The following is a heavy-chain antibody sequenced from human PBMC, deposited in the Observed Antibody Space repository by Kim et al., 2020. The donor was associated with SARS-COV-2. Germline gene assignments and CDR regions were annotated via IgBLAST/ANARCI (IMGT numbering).Heavy chain of an antibody. Sequence: SETLSLTCTVSGGSISSSSYYWGWIRQPPGKGLEWIGSIYYSGSTYYNPSLKSRVTISVDTSKNQFFLKLSSVTAADTAVYYCARESVSMVRGVVRRDYYNGMDVWGQGTTVTVSS. CDR1: GGSISSSSYY. CDR3: ARESVSMVRGVVRRDYYNGMDV. D-gene: IGHD3-10*01. J-gene: IGHJ6*02. V-gene: IGHV4-39*07. CDR2: IYYSGST.